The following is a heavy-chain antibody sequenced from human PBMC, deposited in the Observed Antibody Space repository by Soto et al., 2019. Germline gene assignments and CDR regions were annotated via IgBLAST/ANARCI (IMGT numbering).Heavy chain of an antibody. CDR2: IYNSVNT. J-gene: IGHJ4*02. D-gene: IGHD3-10*01. Sequence: QVQLQESGPGLVEPSQTLSLTCTVSGDSISNGYYTWSWIRQPPGKDLEWIGHIYNSVNTYSNPSLKSRVTMSADTSKNQFSLKLSSGTAADSAVYSWARGPSGDKVDYWGQGTLVTVSS. CDR3: ARGPSGDKVDY. CDR1: GDSISNGYYT. V-gene: IGHV4-30-4*01.